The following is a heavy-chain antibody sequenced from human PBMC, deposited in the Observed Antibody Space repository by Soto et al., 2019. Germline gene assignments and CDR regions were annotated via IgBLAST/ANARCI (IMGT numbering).Heavy chain of an antibody. CDR2: IGSSGIDS. CDR3: ATLRSAAHFDY. D-gene: IGHD6-13*01. CDR1: GFTFSTQD. V-gene: IGHV3-23*01. Sequence: GGSLRLSCAASGFTFSTQDMTWVRQAPGKGLEWVSSIGSSGIDSYHADSVRGRFTISRDNSKSTPYLHMTSLTAEDTALYYCATLRSAAHFDYWGQGTLVTVSS. J-gene: IGHJ4*02.